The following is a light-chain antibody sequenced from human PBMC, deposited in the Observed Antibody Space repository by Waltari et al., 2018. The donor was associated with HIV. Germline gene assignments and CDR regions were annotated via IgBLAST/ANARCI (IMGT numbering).Light chain of an antibody. CDR3: QQYNNWPQTWPPGT. CDR1: QGLSSN. CDR2: GAS. Sequence: EIVMPQSTATVSVSPGERATLSCRASQGLSSNLAWYQQKPGQAPRLLIYGASTRVTGVPARFSGSGSGTEFTLTISSLQSEDFGVYYCQQYNNWPQTWPPGTFGQGTKVEIK. J-gene: IGKJ1*01. V-gene: IGKV3-15*01.